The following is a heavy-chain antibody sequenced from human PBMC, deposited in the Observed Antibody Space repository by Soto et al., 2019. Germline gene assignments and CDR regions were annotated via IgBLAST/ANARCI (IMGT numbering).Heavy chain of an antibody. J-gene: IGHJ4*02. CDR3: AKDQASGQGSFDS. CDR1: GFTFNIYG. Sequence: GGSLRLYCAASGFTFNIYGMHWVRQAPDKGLEWVALISYDGSNQYYADSVKGLFTISRDNSKNTLFLQMNSLRADDTAVYYCAKDQASGQGSFDSWGQGTLVTVS. V-gene: IGHV3-30*18. CDR2: ISYDGSNQ.